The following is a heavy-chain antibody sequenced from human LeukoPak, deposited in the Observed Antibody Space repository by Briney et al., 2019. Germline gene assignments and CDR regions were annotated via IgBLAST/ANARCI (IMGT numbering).Heavy chain of an antibody. J-gene: IGHJ4*02. V-gene: IGHV4-39*07. Sequence: PETLSLTCTVSGASISISGYYWGWVRQPPGKGLEWIGTIYYRGSTYYNPSLKSRTTISVDTSMNQFSLRLTSVNAADTAVYYCARDSGSGWSILDYWGQGTLVTVSS. D-gene: IGHD6-19*01. CDR3: ARDSGSGWSILDY. CDR2: IYYRGST. CDR1: GASISISGYY.